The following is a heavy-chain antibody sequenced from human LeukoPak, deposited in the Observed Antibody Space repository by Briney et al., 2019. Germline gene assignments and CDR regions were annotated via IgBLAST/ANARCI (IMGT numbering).Heavy chain of an antibody. J-gene: IGHJ4*02. CDR3: ARLYQHDSSTYRPVDY. CDR1: GFTFSSYG. CDR2: ISYDGSNK. V-gene: IGHV3-30*03. Sequence: GSLRLSCAASGFTFSSYGMHWVRQAPGKGLKWAAVISYDGSNKYYADSVKGRFTISRDNSKNTLYLQMNSLRAEDTAVYYCARLYQHDSSTYRPVDYWGQGTLVSVSS. D-gene: IGHD3-22*01.